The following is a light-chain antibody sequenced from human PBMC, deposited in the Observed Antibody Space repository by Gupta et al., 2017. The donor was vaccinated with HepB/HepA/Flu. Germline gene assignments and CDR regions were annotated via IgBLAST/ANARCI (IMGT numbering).Light chain of an antibody. CDR2: SAS. V-gene: IGKV1-5*03. J-gene: IGKJ2*02. CDR1: QSISTC. CDR3: QQCNSSPWT. Sequence: DIKMTQSPSTLSASIGDRVTITCRASQSISTCLAWYQQKPGKAPKILIHSASNLHSGVPSRFSGSGSETDFTLTISSLQPDDFATYYCQQCNSSPWTFGQGTKVEIK.